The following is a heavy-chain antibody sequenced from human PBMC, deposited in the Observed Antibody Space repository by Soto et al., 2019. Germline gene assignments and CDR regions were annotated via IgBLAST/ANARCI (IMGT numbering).Heavy chain of an antibody. V-gene: IGHV3-23*01. J-gene: IGHJ4*02. CDR1: GFTFSSYA. Sequence: EVQLLESGGGLVQPGGSLRLSCAASGFTFSSYAMSWVRQAPGKGLEWVSAISGSGGSTYYADSVKGRFTISRDNSKNTLYLQMNSLRAEDTAVYYCAQSNSMITFGPFYYFDYWGQGTLVTVSS. CDR3: AQSNSMITFGPFYYFDY. D-gene: IGHD3-16*01. CDR2: ISGSGGST.